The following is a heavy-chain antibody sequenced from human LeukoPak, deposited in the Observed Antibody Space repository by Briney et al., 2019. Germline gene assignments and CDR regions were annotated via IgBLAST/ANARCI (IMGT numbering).Heavy chain of an antibody. CDR3: ARVAVTGPTGWFDS. V-gene: IGHV3-21*01. Sequence: GGSLRLSCAASGFALRSYTVTWVRQAPGKGLEWVSSISSTSAYIYYAESVKGRFSISRDNVDNVVHLQMSSLTNEDTAVYYCARVAVTGPTGWFDSWGQGTLVTVSS. D-gene: IGHD6-19*01. CDR1: GFALRSYT. J-gene: IGHJ5*01. CDR2: ISSTSAYI.